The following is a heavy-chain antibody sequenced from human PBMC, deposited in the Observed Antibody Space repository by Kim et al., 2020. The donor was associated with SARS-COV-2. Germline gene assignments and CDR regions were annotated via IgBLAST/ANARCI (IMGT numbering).Heavy chain of an antibody. V-gene: IGHV4-34*01. J-gene: IGHJ4*02. Sequence: NYNPSLKSRVTISVDTAKNQFSRKLSSVTAADTAVYYCARGGGGSYSDFDYWGQGTLVTVSS. CDR3: ARGGGGSYSDFDY. D-gene: IGHD1-26*01.